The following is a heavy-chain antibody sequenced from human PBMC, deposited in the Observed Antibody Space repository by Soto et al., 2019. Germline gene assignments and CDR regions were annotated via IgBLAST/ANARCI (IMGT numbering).Heavy chain of an antibody. Sequence: QVQLVQSGAEVKKPGSSVKVSCKASGGTFSSYAISWVRQAPGQGLEWMGGIIPIFGTANYAQKFQGRVTITADESTSTAYMELSSLRSEDTAVEYWASLVMTGYGMDVWGQGTTVTVSS. J-gene: IGHJ6*02. CDR1: GGTFSSYA. CDR2: IIPIFGTA. D-gene: IGHD3-9*01. CDR3: ASLVMTGYGMDV. V-gene: IGHV1-69*01.